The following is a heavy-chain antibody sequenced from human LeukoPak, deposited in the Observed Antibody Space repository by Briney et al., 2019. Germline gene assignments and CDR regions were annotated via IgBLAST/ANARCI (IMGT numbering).Heavy chain of an antibody. CDR2: INSDGSST. J-gene: IGHJ4*02. Sequence: GGSLRLSCAASGFTFSSYWMHWVRQAPGKGLVWVSRINSDGSSTSYADSVKGRFTISRDIAKNTLYLQMNSLRAEDTAVYYCARGGRYCSSTSCYLDYWGQGTLVTVSS. D-gene: IGHD2-2*01. CDR1: GFTFSSYW. V-gene: IGHV3-74*01. CDR3: ARGGRYCSSTSCYLDY.